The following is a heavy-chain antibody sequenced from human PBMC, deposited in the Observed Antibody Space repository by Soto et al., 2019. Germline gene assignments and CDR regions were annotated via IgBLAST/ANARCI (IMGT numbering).Heavy chain of an antibody. J-gene: IGHJ6*02. CDR1: GYTFTGYY. Sequence: ASVKVSCKVSGYTFTGYYMHWVRQAPGQGLEWMGWINPNSGGTNYAQKFQGRVTMTRDTFISTAYMELSRLRSDDTAVYYCARDGGYYYGMDVWGQGTTVTVSS. V-gene: IGHV1-2*02. CDR3: ARDGGYYYGMDV. CDR2: INPNSGGT.